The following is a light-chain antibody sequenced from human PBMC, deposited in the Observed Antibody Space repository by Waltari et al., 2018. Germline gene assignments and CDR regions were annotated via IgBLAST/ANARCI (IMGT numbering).Light chain of an antibody. V-gene: IGKV4-1*01. CDR2: WAS. CDR1: QSVLYSSNNKNY. Sequence: DIVMTQSPDSLAVSLGERATINCKSSQSVLYSSNNKNYLAWYKQQPGQPPKLLIYWASTRESGVPDRFSGSGSGTDFTLTISSLQAEDVAVYYCQQYYSTLITFGQGTRLEIK. J-gene: IGKJ5*01. CDR3: QQYYSTLIT.